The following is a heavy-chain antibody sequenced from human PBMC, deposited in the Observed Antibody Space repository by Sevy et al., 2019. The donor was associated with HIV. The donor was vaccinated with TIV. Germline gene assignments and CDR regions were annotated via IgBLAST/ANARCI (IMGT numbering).Heavy chain of an antibody. J-gene: IGHJ4*02. Sequence: GGSLRLSCTASGSTFSDYYMNWVRQAPGKGLEWVSSISSRSSYIHYADSVRGRFTISRDNAKNSLYLQMNSLRVDDTAVYFCARDGGCSSTSCLLYFDSWGQGALVTVSS. D-gene: IGHD2-2*01. CDR2: ISSRSSYI. CDR3: ARDGGCSSTSCLLYFDS. CDR1: GSTFSDYY. V-gene: IGHV3-21*01.